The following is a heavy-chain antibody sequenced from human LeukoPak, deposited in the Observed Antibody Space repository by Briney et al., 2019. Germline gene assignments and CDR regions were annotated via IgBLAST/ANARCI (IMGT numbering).Heavy chain of an antibody. Sequence: GASVKVSCKASGYTFTGYYMHWVRQAPGQGLGWMGRIIPILGIANYAQKFQGRVTITADKSTSTAYMELSSLRSEDTAVYYCARGLGHCYYYYMDVWGKGTTVTVSS. V-gene: IGHV1-69*04. J-gene: IGHJ6*03. CDR2: IIPILGIA. CDR1: GYTFTGYY. D-gene: IGHD7-27*01. CDR3: ARGLGHCYYYYMDV.